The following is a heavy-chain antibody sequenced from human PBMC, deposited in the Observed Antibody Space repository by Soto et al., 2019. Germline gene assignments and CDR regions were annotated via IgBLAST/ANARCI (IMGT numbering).Heavy chain of an antibody. CDR3: AKGVGDYGDYGDAFDI. J-gene: IGHJ3*02. V-gene: IGHV1-18*01. CDR2: ISLYSDGT. CDR1: GYTFSNYG. D-gene: IGHD4-17*01. Sequence: ASVKVSCKTSGYTFSNYGITWVRQAPGQPLEWLGWISLYSDGTNYAQKFQGRVSMTTDTSTTTAYMELRSLRSDDTAVYYCAKGVGDYGDYGDAFDISCQGTMVTGSS.